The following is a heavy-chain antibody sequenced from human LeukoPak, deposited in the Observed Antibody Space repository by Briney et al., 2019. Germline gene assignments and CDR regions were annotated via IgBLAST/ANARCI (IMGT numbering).Heavy chain of an antibody. CDR1: GFTFSTYE. V-gene: IGHV3-48*03. CDR2: ISTSGSTI. J-gene: IGHJ5*02. CDR3: ARGTGYCLDP. D-gene: IGHD2-2*03. Sequence: GGSLRLSCAASGFTFSTYEMNWVRQAPGKGLEWVSYISTSGSTIYYADSVKGRFTISRDNVKNSLYLQMNSLRAEDTAIYYCARGTGYCLDPWGQGTLVTVSS.